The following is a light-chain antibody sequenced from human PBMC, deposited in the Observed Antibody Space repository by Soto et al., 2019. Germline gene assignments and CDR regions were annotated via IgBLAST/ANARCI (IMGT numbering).Light chain of an antibody. J-gene: IGKJ1*01. V-gene: IGKV3-15*01. CDR1: QSVSSN. CDR2: GAS. CDR3: QQYHNWPPRA. Sequence: EIVMTQSPATLSVSPGERATLSCRASQSVSSNLAWYQQKPGQAPRLLIYGASTRATGIPARFRGSGSGTEFTLTISSLQSEDFAVYYCQQYHNWPPRAFGQGTKVEIK.